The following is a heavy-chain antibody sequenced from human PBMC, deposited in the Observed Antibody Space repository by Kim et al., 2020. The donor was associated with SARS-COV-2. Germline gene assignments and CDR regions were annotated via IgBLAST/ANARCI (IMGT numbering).Heavy chain of an antibody. J-gene: IGHJ4*02. CDR3: ARDSGYESGH. Sequence: SVKVSCKASGYSFSGYFMHWVRQAPGQGLEWMGWIDPDSGGTKYAQNFQGRVTMTTDTSINTAYLELSSLRFDDTAVYYCARDSGYESGHWGQGTLVTVSS. CDR2: IDPDSGGT. V-gene: IGHV1-2*02. D-gene: IGHD5-12*01. CDR1: GYSFSGYF.